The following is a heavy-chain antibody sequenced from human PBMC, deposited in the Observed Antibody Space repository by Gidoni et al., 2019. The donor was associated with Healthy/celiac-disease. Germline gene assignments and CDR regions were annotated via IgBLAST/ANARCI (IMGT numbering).Heavy chain of an antibody. CDR1: GYSISSGYY. CDR2: IYHSGST. J-gene: IGHJ5*02. Sequence: QVQLQESGPGLVKPSETLSLTCAVSGYSISSGYYLGWIRQPPGKGREWIGSIYHSGSTYYNPSLKSRVTISVDTSKNQFSLKLSSVTAADTAVYYCARDSPLNWFDPWVQGTLVTVSS. V-gene: IGHV4-38-2*02. CDR3: ARDSPLNWFDP.